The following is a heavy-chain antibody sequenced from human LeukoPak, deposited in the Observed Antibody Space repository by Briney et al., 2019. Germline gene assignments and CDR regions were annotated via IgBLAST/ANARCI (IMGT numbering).Heavy chain of an antibody. CDR3: ARVAYYYDSSGYSYYFDY. J-gene: IGHJ4*02. CDR1: GGSISSYY. Sequence: SETLSLTCTVSGGSISSYYWSWIRQPPGKGLEWIGDIYYSGSTNYNPSLKSRVTISVDTSKNQFSLKLSSVTAADTAVYYCARVAYYYDSSGYSYYFDYWGQGTLVTVSS. V-gene: IGHV4-59*01. CDR2: IYYSGST. D-gene: IGHD3-22*01.